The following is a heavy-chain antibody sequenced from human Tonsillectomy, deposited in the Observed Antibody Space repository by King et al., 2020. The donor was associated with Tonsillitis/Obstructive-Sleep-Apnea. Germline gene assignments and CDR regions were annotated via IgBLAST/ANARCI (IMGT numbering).Heavy chain of an antibody. CDR1: GGSISSGSYY. D-gene: IGHD2-21*02. CDR2: IYFSGST. V-gene: IGHV4-31*03. CDR3: ASDVLLAYCGGHCRPC. Sequence: QLQESGPGLVKPSQTLSLTCTVSGGSISSGSYYWSWIRQHPGKGLEWIGHIYFSGSTSYNPSLKSRVTISVDTSKNQFSLKLSSVTAADTAVYYCASDVLLAYCGGHCRPCWGQGTLVTVSS. J-gene: IGHJ4*02.